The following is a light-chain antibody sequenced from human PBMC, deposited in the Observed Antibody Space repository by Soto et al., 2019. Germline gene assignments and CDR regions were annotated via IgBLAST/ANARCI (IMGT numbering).Light chain of an antibody. J-gene: IGKJ4*01. CDR2: GAS. Sequence: EIVMPQSPATLSVSPGESSTLSCRASQSVSSNLAWYQQKPGQAPRLLIYGASTRATGIPARFSGSGSGTEFTLTISSLQSEDFAVYYCKQYNNWPPTVGGGTKVDI. CDR1: QSVSSN. CDR3: KQYNNWPPT. V-gene: IGKV3-15*01.